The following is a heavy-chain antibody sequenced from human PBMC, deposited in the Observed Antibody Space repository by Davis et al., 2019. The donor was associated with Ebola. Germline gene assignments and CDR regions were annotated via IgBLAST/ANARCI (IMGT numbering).Heavy chain of an antibody. CDR1: GFTFSSYW. D-gene: IGHD6-6*01. V-gene: IGHV3-74*01. CDR2: INSDGSST. Sequence: HTGGSLRLSCAASGFTFSSYWMHWVRQAPGKGLVWVSRINSDGSSTSYADSVKGRFTISRDNSKNTLYLQMNSLRAEDTAVYYCARTYHIAARIVWGQGTLVTVS. CDR3: ARTYHIAARIV. J-gene: IGHJ4*02.